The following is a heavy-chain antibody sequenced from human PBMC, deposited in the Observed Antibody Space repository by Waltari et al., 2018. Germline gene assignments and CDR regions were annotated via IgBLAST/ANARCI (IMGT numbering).Heavy chain of an antibody. CDR3: ATAYSNSCFNH. V-gene: IGHV3-23*01. Sequence: EVQLLESGGGLVEPGGSLRLSCAASGFIFSSYAMSWVRQAPGKGLGLVSGVCDSGRCTYYADSVKGRFSISRDNSKNTVFLQINSLRAEDTAVYFCATAYSNSCFNHWGQGTLVTVSS. D-gene: IGHD5-18*01. CDR2: VCDSGRCT. J-gene: IGHJ4*02. CDR1: GFIFSSYA.